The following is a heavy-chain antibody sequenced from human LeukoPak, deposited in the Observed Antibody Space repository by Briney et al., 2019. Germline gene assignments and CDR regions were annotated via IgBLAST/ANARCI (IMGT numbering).Heavy chain of an antibody. CDR1: GFTFSSYG. Sequence: TGGSLRLSCAASGFTFSSYGMHWVRQAPGKGLEWVAVISYDGSNKYYADSVKGRFTISRDNSKNTLYLQMNSLRAEDTAVYYCAKVGDLYWGSSFYFDYWGQGTLVIVSS. D-gene: IGHD2-8*02. J-gene: IGHJ4*02. CDR3: AKVGDLYWGSSFYFDY. CDR2: ISYDGSNK. V-gene: IGHV3-30*18.